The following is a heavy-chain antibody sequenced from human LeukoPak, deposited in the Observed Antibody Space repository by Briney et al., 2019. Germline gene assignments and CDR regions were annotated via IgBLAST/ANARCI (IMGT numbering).Heavy chain of an antibody. D-gene: IGHD4-23*01. CDR2: INGDGSRT. CDR1: GFTFSRYW. CDR3: ATGWVTSDTSLN. J-gene: IGHJ3*01. Sequence: GGALRLSCADSGFTFSRYWMHWVRQALGKGLVWVAGINGDGSRTNYADSVTGRVTISRDNDKKTLYVQMNSLRAEDTAMSFCATGWVTSDTSLNWGQGTMVTVSS. V-gene: IGHV3-74*01.